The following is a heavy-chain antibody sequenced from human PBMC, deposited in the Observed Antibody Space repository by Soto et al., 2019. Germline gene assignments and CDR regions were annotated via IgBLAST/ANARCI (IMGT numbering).Heavy chain of an antibody. Sequence: SXSVKVSCKASGYTFTSYGISWGRQAPGQGLEWMGWISAYNGNTNYAQKLQGRVTMTTDTSTSTAYMELRSLRSDDTAVYYCARAASSSWPFDYWGQGTLVTVSS. CDR2: ISAYNGNT. CDR1: GYTFTSYG. CDR3: ARAASSSWPFDY. D-gene: IGHD6-13*01. J-gene: IGHJ4*02. V-gene: IGHV1-18*01.